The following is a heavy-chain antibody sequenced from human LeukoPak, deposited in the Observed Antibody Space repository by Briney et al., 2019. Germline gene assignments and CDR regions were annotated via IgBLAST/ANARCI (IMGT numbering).Heavy chain of an antibody. V-gene: IGHV1-2*02. CDR1: GYTFTGYY. Sequence: GASVKVSCKASGYTFTGYYMHWVRQAPGQGLEWMGWINPNSGGTNYAQKFQGRVTMTRDTSISTAYMELSRLRSDDTAVYYCARDRDYGDYSHVMDVWGQGTTVTVSS. J-gene: IGHJ6*02. D-gene: IGHD4-17*01. CDR3: ARDRDYGDYSHVMDV. CDR2: INPNSGGT.